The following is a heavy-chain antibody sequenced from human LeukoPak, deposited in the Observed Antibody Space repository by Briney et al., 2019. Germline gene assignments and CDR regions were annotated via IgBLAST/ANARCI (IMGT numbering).Heavy chain of an antibody. CDR1: GFTFSSYG. CDR2: IRYDGSNK. J-gene: IGHJ5*02. CDR3: AKSRVMVRGVIIFLNWFDP. D-gene: IGHD3-10*01. V-gene: IGHV3-30*02. Sequence: PGGSLRPSCAASGFTFSSYGMHWVRQAPGKGLEWVAFIRYDGSNKYYADSVKGRFTISRDNSKNTLYLQMNSLRAEDTAVYYCAKSRVMVRGVIIFLNWFDPWGQGTLVTVSS.